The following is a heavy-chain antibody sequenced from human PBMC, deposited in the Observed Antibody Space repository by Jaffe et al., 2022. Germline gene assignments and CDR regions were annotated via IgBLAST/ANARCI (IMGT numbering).Heavy chain of an antibody. CDR2: INWNGGKE. V-gene: IGHV3-9*01. Sequence: VQLVESGGTLVQPGKSLRLSCVASGFTFDDYAMHWVRQAPGKGLEWVSTINWNGGKEAYADSVRGRFTIFRDNAKNSLYLQMNSLRAEDAAVYYCAKDLRVKIGASIAHWGQGTPVTVLS. CDR1: GFTFDDYA. J-gene: IGHJ4*02. D-gene: IGHD2-21*01. CDR3: AKDLRVKIGASIAH.